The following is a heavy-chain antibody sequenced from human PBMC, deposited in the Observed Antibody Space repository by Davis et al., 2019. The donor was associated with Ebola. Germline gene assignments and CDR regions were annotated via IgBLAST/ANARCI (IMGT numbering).Heavy chain of an antibody. V-gene: IGHV3-NL1*01. CDR2: ISGSVSGT. CDR3: AKFWLRGSSRSPLDY. CDR1: GFTFSSYS. D-gene: IGHD1-26*01. J-gene: IGHJ4*02. Sequence: GESLKISCAASGFTFSSYSMNWVRQAPGKGLEWVSSISGSVSGTFYADSVKGRFTISRDNSKNTLYLQMNSLRAEDTAVYYCAKFWLRGSSRSPLDYWGQGTLVTVSS.